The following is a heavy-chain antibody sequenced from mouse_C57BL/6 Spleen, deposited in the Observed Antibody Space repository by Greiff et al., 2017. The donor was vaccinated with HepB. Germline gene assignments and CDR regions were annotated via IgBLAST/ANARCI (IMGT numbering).Heavy chain of an antibody. CDR1: GYTFTSYW. Sequence: VQLQQSGAELVKPGASVKLSCKASGYTFTSYWMHWVKQRPGQGLEWIGMIHPNSGSTNYNEKFKSKATLTVDKSSSTAYMQLSSLTSEDSAVYYCARWDYDYGEAYWGQGTLVTVSA. CDR3: ARWDYDYGEAY. D-gene: IGHD2-4*01. V-gene: IGHV1-64*01. J-gene: IGHJ3*01. CDR2: IHPNSGST.